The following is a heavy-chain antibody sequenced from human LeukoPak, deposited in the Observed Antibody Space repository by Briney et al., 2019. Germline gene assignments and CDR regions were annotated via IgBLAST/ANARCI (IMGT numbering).Heavy chain of an antibody. V-gene: IGHV4-34*01. J-gene: IGHJ4*02. D-gene: IGHD3-9*01. CDR2: INHSGST. CDR1: GGSFSGYY. CDR3: ARGLEYDILTGTEGYYFDY. Sequence: PSETLSLTCAVYGGSFSGYYWSWIRQPPGKGLEWIGEINHSGSTNYNPSLKSRVTISVDTSKNQFSLELSSVTAADTAVYYCARGLEYDILTGTEGYYFDYWGQGTLVTVSS.